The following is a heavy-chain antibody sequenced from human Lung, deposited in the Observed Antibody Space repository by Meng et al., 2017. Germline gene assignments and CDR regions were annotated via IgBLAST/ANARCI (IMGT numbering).Heavy chain of an antibody. CDR2: IWNDGSNQ. J-gene: IGHJ4*02. CDR3: ARDERATQFEY. Sequence: QVQLVASGGGVVQPGKSLGVSCEASGFSFRSYGMHWVRQAPGKGLEWVAVIWNDGSNQYYADSVKGRFSISRDNSKNTLFLQMNSLRAEDTAMYFCARDERATQFEYWGQGTLVTVSS. V-gene: IGHV3-33*01. CDR1: GFSFRSYG.